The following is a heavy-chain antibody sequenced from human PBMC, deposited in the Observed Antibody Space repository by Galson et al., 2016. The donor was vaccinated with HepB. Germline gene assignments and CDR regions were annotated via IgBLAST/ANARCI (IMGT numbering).Heavy chain of an antibody. CDR1: GGSISSTNHF. J-gene: IGHJ3*02. CDR3: ARGTDIVLVGPDLDI. V-gene: IGHV4-30-4*02. Sequence: SETLSLTCTVSGGSISSTNHFWSWVRQPPGKGLEWIGYIYHSGTTHYNPSLRSRVTLSVDTSNNQFSLRLTSVTAADTGVYYCARGTDIVLVGPDLDIWGHGTMVTVSS. D-gene: IGHD2-8*02. CDR2: IYHSGTT.